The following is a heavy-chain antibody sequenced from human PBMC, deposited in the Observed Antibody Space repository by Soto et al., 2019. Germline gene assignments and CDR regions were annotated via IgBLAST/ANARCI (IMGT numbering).Heavy chain of an antibody. J-gene: IGHJ6*02. Sequence: QVQLQESGPGLVKPSETLSLTCTVSGGSVSSGSYYWSWIRQPPGKGLEWIGYIYYSGSTNYNPSLKSRVTISVDTAKNQFSLKLSSVTAADTAVYYCARGIEGWYQGRYDSGMDVWGQGTTVTVSS. CDR1: GGSVSSGSYY. V-gene: IGHV4-61*01. CDR2: IYYSGST. D-gene: IGHD6-19*01. CDR3: ARGIEGWYQGRYDSGMDV.